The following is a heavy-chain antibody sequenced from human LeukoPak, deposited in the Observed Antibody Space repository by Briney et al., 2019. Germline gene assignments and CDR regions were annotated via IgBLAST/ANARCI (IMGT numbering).Heavy chain of an antibody. CDR1: GYTFTSYD. V-gene: IGHV1-8*01. CDR3: AREVSIAAAGTGDYYYGMDV. J-gene: IGHJ6*02. D-gene: IGHD6-13*01. CDR2: MNPNSGNT. Sequence: ASVKVSCKASGYTFTSYDINWVRQATGRGLEWMGWMNPNSGNTGYAQKFQGRVTMTRNTSISTAYMELSSLRSEDTAVYYCAREVSIAAAGTGDYYYGMDVWGQGTTVTVSS.